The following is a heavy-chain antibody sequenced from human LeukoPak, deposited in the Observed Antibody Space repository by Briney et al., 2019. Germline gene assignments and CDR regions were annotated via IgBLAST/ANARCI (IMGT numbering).Heavy chain of an antibody. J-gene: IGHJ3*02. V-gene: IGHV4-59*08. CDR1: GGSISTYY. CDR2: IYYTGST. D-gene: IGHD2-21*02. Sequence: SETLSLTCTVSGGSISTYYWSWIRQPPGKGLEWIGYIYYTGSTIYDSSLKSRVTISVDTSKNQFSLKLTSVTAADTAVYYCARRSVVTAINFDAFDIWGQGAMVTVSS. CDR3: ARRSVVTAINFDAFDI.